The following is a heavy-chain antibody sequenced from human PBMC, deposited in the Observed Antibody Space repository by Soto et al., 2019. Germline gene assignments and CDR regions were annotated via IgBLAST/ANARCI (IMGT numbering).Heavy chain of an antibody. J-gene: IGHJ5*02. CDR3: ARASSSWPPYNWFDP. CDR1: GGWISSEY. Sequence: PSETRCRSSSGSGGWISSEYWSWIRQAPGKGLGLIGYIYYSGSTNYNPSLKSRVTISVDTSKNQFSLKLSSVTAADTAVYYCARASSSWPPYNWFDPWGQGTLVTVSP. D-gene: IGHD6-13*01. CDR2: IYYSGST. V-gene: IGHV4-59*08.